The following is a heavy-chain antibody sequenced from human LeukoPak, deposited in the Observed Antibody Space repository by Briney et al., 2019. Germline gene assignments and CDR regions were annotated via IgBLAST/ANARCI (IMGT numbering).Heavy chain of an antibody. CDR3: ARDYGGRDYFFDY. CDR1: GSSIRSGSYY. V-gene: IGHV4-61*02. Sequence: SQTLSLTCSVSGSSIRSGSYYWSWIRQPAGKGLEWTGRIYANGNTQYNPSLKSRVTISLDTGKNQFSLKLSSVTAADSAVYYCARDYGGRDYFFDYWGQGTQVTVSS. D-gene: IGHD4-23*01. J-gene: IGHJ4*02. CDR2: IYANGNT.